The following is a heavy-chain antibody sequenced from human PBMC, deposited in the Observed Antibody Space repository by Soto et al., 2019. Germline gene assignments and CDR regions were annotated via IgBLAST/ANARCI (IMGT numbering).Heavy chain of an antibody. J-gene: IGHJ6*02. CDR3: ARGYITIFGVVKSSYYYGMDV. CDR1: GGSFSGYY. D-gene: IGHD3-3*01. CDR2: INHSGST. Sequence: KPSETLSLTCAVYGGSFSGYYWSWIRQPPGKGLEWIGEINHSGSTNYNPSLKSRVTISVDTSKNQFSLKLSSVTAADTAVYYCARGYITIFGVVKSSYYYGMDVWGQGTTVTVSS. V-gene: IGHV4-34*01.